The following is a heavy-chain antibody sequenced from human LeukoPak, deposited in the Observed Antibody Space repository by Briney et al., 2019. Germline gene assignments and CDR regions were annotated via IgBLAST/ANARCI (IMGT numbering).Heavy chain of an antibody. Sequence: ASVKVSCKVSGYTLTELSMHWVRQAPGKGLEWMGGFDPEDGETIYAQKFQGRVTMTEDTSTDTAYMELSSLRSEDTAVYYCATGIIQNHDYSNRCFDYWGQGTLVTVSS. V-gene: IGHV1-24*01. J-gene: IGHJ4*02. CDR2: FDPEDGET. D-gene: IGHD4-11*01. CDR3: ATGIIQNHDYSNRCFDY. CDR1: GYTLTELS.